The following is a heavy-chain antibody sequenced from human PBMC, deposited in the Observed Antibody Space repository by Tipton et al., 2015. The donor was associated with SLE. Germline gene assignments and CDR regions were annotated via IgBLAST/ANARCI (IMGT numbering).Heavy chain of an antibody. CDR1: GGSLSRGLYY. V-gene: IGHV4-31*03. J-gene: IGHJ4*02. CDR3: ARDRNAHSY. Sequence: TLSLTCTVSGGSLSRGLYYWSWIRQHPGKGLEWIGYIYCSGSTYYNPSLKSRVTISIDMSNIQFSLNLNSVTAADTAVYYCARDRNAHSYWGQGTLVTVSS. CDR2: IYCSGST.